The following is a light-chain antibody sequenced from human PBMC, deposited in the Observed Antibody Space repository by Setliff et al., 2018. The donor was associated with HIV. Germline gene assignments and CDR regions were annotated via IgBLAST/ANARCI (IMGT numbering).Light chain of an antibody. CDR1: SSDVGENNY. CDR2: DVN. CDR3: CSFAGIYV. Sequence: QSVLTQPRSVSGSPGQSVTISCTGTSSDVGENNYVSWYQDHPGKAPKRMMYDVNKRPSGVPDRFSGSKSGNTASLTISGLQAYDEADYYCCSFAGIYVFGTGTKVTVL. J-gene: IGLJ1*01. V-gene: IGLV2-11*01.